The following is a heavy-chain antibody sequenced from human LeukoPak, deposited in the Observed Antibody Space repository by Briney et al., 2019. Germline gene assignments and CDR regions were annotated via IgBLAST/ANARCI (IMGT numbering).Heavy chain of an antibody. CDR1: GYSFTSYW. Sequence: GESLKISCKGSGYSFTSYWIAWVRQMPGQGLEWMGIIYPGDSDTEYSPSFKGQVTISADKSINTAYLQWSSLKASDTAIYYCARHGRKDDSNFRVLDYWGQGTLVTVSS. CDR2: IYPGDSDT. V-gene: IGHV5-51*01. D-gene: IGHD5-24*01. J-gene: IGHJ4*02. CDR3: ARHGRKDDSNFRVLDY.